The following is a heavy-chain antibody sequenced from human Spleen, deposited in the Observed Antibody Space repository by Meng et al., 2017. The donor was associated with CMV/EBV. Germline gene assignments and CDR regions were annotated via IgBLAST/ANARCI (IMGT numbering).Heavy chain of an antibody. D-gene: IGHD2-2*01. Sequence: GESLKISCAASGFTFSSYGMHWVRQAPGKGLEWVAVLWYDGSNKYYADPVKGRFTISRDNSKNTLYLQMNSLRAEDTAVYYCAKLVLVIRPSAWGQGTLVTVSS. CDR3: AKLVLVIRPSA. V-gene: IGHV3-33*06. J-gene: IGHJ5*02. CDR1: GFTFSSYG. CDR2: LWYDGSNK.